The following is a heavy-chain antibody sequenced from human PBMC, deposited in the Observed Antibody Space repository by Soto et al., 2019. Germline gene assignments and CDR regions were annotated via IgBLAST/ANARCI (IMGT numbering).Heavy chain of an antibody. CDR1: GGSISSGGYS. CDR3: AHRTFYYDSSGSLRGDFDY. D-gene: IGHD3-22*01. CDR2: IYHSGST. V-gene: IGHV4-30-2*01. Sequence: PSETLSLTCAVSGGSISSGGYSWSWIRQPPGKGLEWIGYIYHSGSTYYNPSLKSRVTISVDRSKNQFSLKLSSVTAADTATYYCAHRTFYYDSSGSLRGDFDYWGQGTLVTVSS. J-gene: IGHJ4*02.